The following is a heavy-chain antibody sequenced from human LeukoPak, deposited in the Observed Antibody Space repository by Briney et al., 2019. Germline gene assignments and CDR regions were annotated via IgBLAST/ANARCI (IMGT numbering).Heavy chain of an antibody. CDR1: GGSISTYY. CDR2: IYYTGST. CDR3: ARSGGPLNWFDP. Sequence: SETLSLTCTVSGGSISTYYWSWIRQPPGKGLEWIGYIYYTGSTSYNPSLKSRVTMSLDASKNQFSLKLSSVTAADTAVYYCARSGGPLNWFDPWGQGTLVTVSS. V-gene: IGHV4-59*12. J-gene: IGHJ5*02.